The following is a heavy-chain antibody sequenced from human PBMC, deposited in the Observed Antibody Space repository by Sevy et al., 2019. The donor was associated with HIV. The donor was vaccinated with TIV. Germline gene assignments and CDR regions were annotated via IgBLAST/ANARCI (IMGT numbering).Heavy chain of an antibody. CDR3: ARERGVVINCLRGAFDI. Sequence: ASVKVSCKASGYTFTSYYIHWVRQAPGQGLEWMGLINPSGGTTTYARKFQGRVTMTRDTSTSTVYMELSSLRYEDTAVYYCARERGVVINCLRGAFDIWGQGTMVTVSS. CDR2: INPSGGTT. CDR1: GYTFTSYY. D-gene: IGHD3-3*01. V-gene: IGHV1-46*01. J-gene: IGHJ3*02.